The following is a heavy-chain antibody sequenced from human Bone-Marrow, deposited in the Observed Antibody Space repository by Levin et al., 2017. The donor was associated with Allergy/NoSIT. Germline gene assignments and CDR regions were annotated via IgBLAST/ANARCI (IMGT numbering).Heavy chain of an antibody. CDR3: ARADYSSFPPRYWYFDL. J-gene: IGHJ2*01. CDR2: IYYSGST. CDR1: GGSISSYY. D-gene: IGHD4-11*01. Sequence: SETLSLTCTVSGGSISSYYWSWIRQPPGKGLEWIGYIYYSGSTNYNPSLKSRVTISLDTSKNQFSLKLSSVTAADTAVFYCARADYSSFPPRYWYFDLWGRGTLVTVSS. V-gene: IGHV4-59*01.